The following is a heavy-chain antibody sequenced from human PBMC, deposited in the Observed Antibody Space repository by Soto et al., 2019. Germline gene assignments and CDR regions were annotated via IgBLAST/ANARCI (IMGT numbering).Heavy chain of an antibody. V-gene: IGHV3-23*01. CDR2: ISGGGIST. J-gene: IGHJ5*02. CDR3: ASDAISMVRGTNNWFDP. Sequence: EVQLLESGGGLVQPGGSLTLSCAASGFTFSNYAMIWGLQSPGQRLEWVSAISGGGISTYYADSVRCRFTISRDNSRNTLYLRMNRLRAADTAVYYCASDAISMVRGTNNWFDPWGQGTRVTVSS. CDR1: GFTFSNYA. D-gene: IGHD3-10*01.